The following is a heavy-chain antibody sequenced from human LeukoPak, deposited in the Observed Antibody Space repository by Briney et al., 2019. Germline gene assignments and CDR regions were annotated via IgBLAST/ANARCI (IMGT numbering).Heavy chain of an antibody. V-gene: IGHV1-18*01. J-gene: IGHJ3*02. D-gene: IGHD3-3*01. CDR3: AREPAYYDFWSGYYRGGGSDAFDI. CDR1: GYTFTRSG. Sequence: ASVKVSCKASGYTFTRSGISWVRQAPGPGLEWMGWISAYNGNTNYAQKLQGRVTMTTDTSTSTAYMELRSLRSDDTAVYYCAREPAYYDFWSGYYRGGGSDAFDIWGQGTMVTVSS. CDR2: ISAYNGNT.